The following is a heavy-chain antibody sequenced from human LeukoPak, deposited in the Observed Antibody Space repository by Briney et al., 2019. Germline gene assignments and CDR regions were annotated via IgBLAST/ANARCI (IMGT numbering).Heavy chain of an antibody. CDR1: GGSISSSSCY. D-gene: IGHD4-17*01. CDR3: ATYGDYYNAFDI. J-gene: IGHJ3*02. V-gene: IGHV4-39*01. CDR2: IYYSGST. Sequence: SETLSLTCTVSGGSISSSSCYWGWIRQPPGKGLEWIGRIYYSGSTYYNPSLKSRVTISVDTSKNQFSLQLSSVTATDTAVYYCATYGDYYNAFDIWGQGTMVTVST.